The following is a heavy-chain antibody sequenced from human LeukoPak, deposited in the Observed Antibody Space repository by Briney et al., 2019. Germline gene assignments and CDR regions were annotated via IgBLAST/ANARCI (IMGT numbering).Heavy chain of an antibody. D-gene: IGHD2-2*01. Sequence: GGSLRLSCASSEFIFSTYSMNWVRQAPGKGLEWVASIISSGNYISYADSVQGRFTISRDNAKNSLDLQMNSLRDEDTAVYYCAKVAIQYQLLFYMDAWGKGTTVTVSS. V-gene: IGHV3-21*01. CDR3: AKVAIQYQLLFYMDA. J-gene: IGHJ6*03. CDR2: IISSGNYI. CDR1: EFIFSTYS.